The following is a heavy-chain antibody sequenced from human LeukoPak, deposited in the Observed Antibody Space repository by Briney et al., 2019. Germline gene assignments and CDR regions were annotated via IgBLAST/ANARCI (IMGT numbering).Heavy chain of an antibody. V-gene: IGHV3-74*01. D-gene: IGHD2-15*01. J-gene: IGHJ5*02. CDR1: GFTFKLCW. CDR3: VRGGPSTWS. Sequence: GGSLRLSCAASGFTFKLCWMHWVRQVPGKRPVWVSRINDDGSDTIYADSVRGRFTISRDDAKNTVYLQMNNLRAEDTAVYYCVRGGPSTWSWGQGTLVTVSS. CDR2: INDDGSDT.